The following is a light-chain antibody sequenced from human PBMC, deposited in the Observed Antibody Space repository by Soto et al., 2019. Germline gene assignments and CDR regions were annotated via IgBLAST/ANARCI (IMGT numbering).Light chain of an antibody. Sequence: DIVMTQSPDSLAVSLGERATINCKSSQSVLYSSKNENDLTWYQQKPGQPPKLLIYWASTRESGVPDRFSGSGSGTDFTLTISSLQAEDVAVYYCQQYYSTPWTFGQGTKVEIK. CDR2: WAS. CDR3: QQYYSTPWT. CDR1: QSVLYSSKNEND. J-gene: IGKJ1*01. V-gene: IGKV4-1*01.